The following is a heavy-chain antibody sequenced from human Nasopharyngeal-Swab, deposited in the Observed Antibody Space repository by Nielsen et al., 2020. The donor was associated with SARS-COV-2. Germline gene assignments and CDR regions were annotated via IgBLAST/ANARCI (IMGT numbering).Heavy chain of an antibody. CDR3: TRCGGGCYSGRDY. D-gene: IGHD2-15*01. Sequence: LSLTCADSGFTFSDSAIHWVRQASGEGLEWVARIRSKGNNYATAYSASVKGRFIIFRDDPTNTAYLQMNSLKTEDTAMYYCTRCGGGCYSGRDYWGQGTLVTVSS. J-gene: IGHJ4*02. V-gene: IGHV3-73*01. CDR1: GFTFSDSA. CDR2: IRSKGNNYAT.